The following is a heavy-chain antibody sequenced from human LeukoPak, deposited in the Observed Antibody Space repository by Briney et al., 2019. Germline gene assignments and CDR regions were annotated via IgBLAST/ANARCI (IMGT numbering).Heavy chain of an antibody. D-gene: IGHD5-12*01. CDR3: ARGGKRGYSGYVFDY. CDR1: GGTFSSYA. V-gene: IGHV1-69*05. CDR2: IIPIFGTA. J-gene: IGHJ4*02. Sequence: SVKVSCKASGGTFSSYAISWVRQAPGQGLEWMGRIIPIFGTANYAQKFQGSVTITTDESTSTAYMELSSLRSEDTAVYYCARGGKRGYSGYVFDYWGQGTLVTVSS.